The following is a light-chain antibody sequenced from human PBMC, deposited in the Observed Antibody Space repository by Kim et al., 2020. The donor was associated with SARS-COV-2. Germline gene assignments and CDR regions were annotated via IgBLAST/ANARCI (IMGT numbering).Light chain of an antibody. V-gene: IGKV3-20*01. CDR1: QSVSSSC. CDR3: QQYHSSPLT. J-gene: IGKJ4*01. CDR2: AAS. Sequence: EIVLTQSPGTLSLSPGERATLSCRASQSVSSSCLAWYQQKPGQAPRLLIYAASSRATGIPDRFSGTGSGTDFTLTINRLEPEDFAVYYCQQYHSSPLTFGGGTKVDIK.